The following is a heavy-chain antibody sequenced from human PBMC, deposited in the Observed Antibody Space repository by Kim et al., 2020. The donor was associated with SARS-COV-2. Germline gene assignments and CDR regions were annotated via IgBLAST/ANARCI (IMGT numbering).Heavy chain of an antibody. Sequence: ASVKVSCKASRDTFTAYYLHWVRQARGRGLEWMGWLNPNTGVTDYSETFRGRLSMTRDTSISTAYMELNSLTSNDTATYYCVRGGGVEVVHPYWGRGTDVTVSS. CDR1: RDTFTAYY. V-gene: IGHV1-2*02. CDR2: LNPNTGVT. J-gene: IGHJ4*02. D-gene: IGHD3-10*01. CDR3: VRGGGVEVVHPY.